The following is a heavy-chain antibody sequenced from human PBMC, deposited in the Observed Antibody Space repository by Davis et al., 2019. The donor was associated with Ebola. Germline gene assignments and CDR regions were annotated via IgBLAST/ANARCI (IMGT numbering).Heavy chain of an antibody. V-gene: IGHV4-34*01. CDR2: INHSGST. Sequence: ESLKISCAASGFTFSDYYMSWIRQPPGKGLEWIGEINHSGSTNYNPSLKSRVTISVDTSKNQFSLKLSSVTAADTAVYYCARGLAYYYDVYYYGMDVWGQGTTVTVSS. CDR3: ARGLAYYYDVYYYGMDV. D-gene: IGHD3-10*01. J-gene: IGHJ6*02. CDR1: GFTFSDYY.